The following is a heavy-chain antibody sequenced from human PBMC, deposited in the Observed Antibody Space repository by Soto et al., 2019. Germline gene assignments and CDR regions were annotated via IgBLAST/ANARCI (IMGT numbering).Heavy chain of an antibody. Sequence: QVQLVQSGAEVKKPGASVKVSCKASGYTFTSYGISWVRQAPGQVLEWMGWLSAYNGNTNYAQKLQDRVTMTTETXXXTAXXXLXSXRSDDTAVYYCAREAAAGTLDYWGQGTLVTVSS. CDR1: GYTFTSYG. J-gene: IGHJ4*02. CDR2: LSAYNGNT. D-gene: IGHD6-13*01. CDR3: AREAAAGTLDY. V-gene: IGHV1-18*01.